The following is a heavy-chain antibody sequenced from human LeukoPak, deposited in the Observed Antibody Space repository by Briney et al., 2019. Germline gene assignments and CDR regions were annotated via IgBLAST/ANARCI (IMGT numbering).Heavy chain of an antibody. CDR3: ARVIAVAGTRAHYFDY. D-gene: IGHD6-19*01. CDR2: IIPIFGTA. CDR1: GGTFSSYA. J-gene: IGHJ4*02. V-gene: IGHV1-69*05. Sequence: ASVKVSCKASGGTFSSYAISWVRQAPGQGLEWMGGIIPIFGTANYAQKFQGRVTITTDESTSTAYMELSSLRSEDTAVYYRARVIAVAGTRAHYFDYWGQGTLVTVSS.